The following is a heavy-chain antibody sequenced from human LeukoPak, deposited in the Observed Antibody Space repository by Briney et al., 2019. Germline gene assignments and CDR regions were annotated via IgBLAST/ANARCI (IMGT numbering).Heavy chain of an antibody. CDR1: AYTFTGHY. J-gene: IGHJ4*02. CDR2: INPNNGGT. V-gene: IGHV1-2*02. CDR3: ARGYALYSGRYIDFDY. Sequence: ASVTVSCKASAYTFTGHYMHWVRQAPGQGLEWMGWINPNNGGTNYAQKFQGRVTMTRDTSISTAYMELSRLRSDDTAVYYCARGYALYSGRYIDFDYWGQGTLVTVSS. D-gene: IGHD1-26*01.